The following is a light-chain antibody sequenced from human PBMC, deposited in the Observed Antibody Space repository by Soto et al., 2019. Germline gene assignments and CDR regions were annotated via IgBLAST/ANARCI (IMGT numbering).Light chain of an antibody. V-gene: IGKV3-11*01. J-gene: IGKJ4*01. CDR2: DAS. CDR3: QQRSTSPRT. Sequence: EFVLTQSPGTLSLSPGERATLCCRASQTARNNYLAWYQQKPGQAPSLLIYDASNRATGIPARFSGSGSGTDFILTISSLEPEDFAVYYCQQRSTSPRTFGGGTKVDIK. CDR1: QTARNNY.